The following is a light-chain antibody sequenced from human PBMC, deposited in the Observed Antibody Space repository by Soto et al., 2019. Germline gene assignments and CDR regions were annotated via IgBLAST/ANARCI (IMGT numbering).Light chain of an antibody. V-gene: IGKV3-20*01. CDR2: DTS. CDR1: QSISSSY. CDR3: QQCGSSPS. J-gene: IGKJ1*01. Sequence: EIVLTQSPGTLSLSPGERATLSCWASQSISSSYLAWYQQKPCQAPRLLIYDTSSRATGIPDRFSGSGSGTHFTLAISRLEPEDFAVYYCQQCGSSPSFGQGTKVELK.